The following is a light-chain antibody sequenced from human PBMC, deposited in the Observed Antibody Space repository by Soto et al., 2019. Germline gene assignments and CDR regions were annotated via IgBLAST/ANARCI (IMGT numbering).Light chain of an antibody. CDR1: HSVSRY. Sequence: EIVLTQSPATLSLSPGERATLSCRASHSVSRYLAWYQQKPGQAPRLLMYDASNRATGIPARFRGSGSGTDFTLTISSLEPEDVAVYYWQQRSNWPLTFGGGTKVEIK. V-gene: IGKV3-11*01. J-gene: IGKJ4*01. CDR3: QQRSNWPLT. CDR2: DAS.